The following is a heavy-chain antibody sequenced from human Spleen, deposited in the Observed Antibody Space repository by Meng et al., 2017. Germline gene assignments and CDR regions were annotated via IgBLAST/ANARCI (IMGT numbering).Heavy chain of an antibody. CDR3: ARDGGDQGAYYYYGMDV. CDR1: GGTFSSYA. V-gene: IGHV1-69*13. D-gene: IGHD4-17*01. CDR2: IIPIFGTA. J-gene: IGHJ6*02. Sequence: SVKVSCKASGGTFSSYAISWVRQAPGQGLEWMGGIIPIFGTANYAQKFQGRVTITADESTSTAYMELSSLRSEDTAVYYCARDGGDQGAYYYYGMDVWGQGTTVTVSS.